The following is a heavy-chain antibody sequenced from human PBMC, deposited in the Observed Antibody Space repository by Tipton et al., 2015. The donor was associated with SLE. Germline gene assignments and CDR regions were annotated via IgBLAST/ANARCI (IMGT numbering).Heavy chain of an antibody. J-gene: IGHJ3*02. Sequence: TLSLTCTVSGGSISSGSYYWSWIRQPAGKGLEWIGRIYTSGSTNYNPSLKSRVTISVDTSKNQFSLKLSSVTAADTAVYYCARGVQLSPRAFDIWGQGTTVTVSS. CDR1: GGSISSGSYY. D-gene: IGHD2-2*01. CDR2: IYTSGST. CDR3: ARGVQLSPRAFDI. V-gene: IGHV4-61*02.